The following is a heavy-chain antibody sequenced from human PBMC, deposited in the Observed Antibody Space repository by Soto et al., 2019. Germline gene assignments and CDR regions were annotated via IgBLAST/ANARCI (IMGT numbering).Heavy chain of an antibody. CDR3: AKDVRGAVAYYYYYYMDV. Sequence: GGSLRLSCAASGFTFSSYAMSWVRQAPGKGLEWVSAISGSGGSTYYADSVKGRFTISRDNSKNTLYLQMNSLRAEDTAVYYCAKDVRGAVAYYYYYYMDVWGKGTTVTVSS. D-gene: IGHD6-19*01. J-gene: IGHJ6*03. CDR1: GFTFSSYA. V-gene: IGHV3-23*01. CDR2: ISGSGGST.